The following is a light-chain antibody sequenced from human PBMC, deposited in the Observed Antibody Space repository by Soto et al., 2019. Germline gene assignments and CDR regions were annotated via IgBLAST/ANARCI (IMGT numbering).Light chain of an antibody. V-gene: IGKV3-20*01. CDR1: QNNENY. Sequence: DIVMTQSPDSLAVSLCERATINCKSSQNNENYLAWYQQKPGQAPRLLIYGVSNRATGIPDRLSGSGSGTDFTLTISRLEPEDFAVYYCQQCGSSCTCGQGTRLEIK. J-gene: IGKJ5*01. CDR3: QQCGSSCT. CDR2: GVS.